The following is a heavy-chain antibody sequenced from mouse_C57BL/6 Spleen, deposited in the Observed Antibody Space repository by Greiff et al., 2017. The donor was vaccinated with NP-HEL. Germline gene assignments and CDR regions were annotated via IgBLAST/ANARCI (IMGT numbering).Heavy chain of an antibody. Sequence: QVQLQQSGAELVKPGASVKISCKASGYAFSSYWMNWVKQRPGKGLEWIGQIYPGDGDTNSNGKFKGKATLTADKSSSTAYMQLSSLTSEDSAVYFCASGDYYGSSPVDYWGQGTTLTVSS. CDR1: GYAFSSYW. V-gene: IGHV1-80*01. J-gene: IGHJ2*01. CDR3: ASGDYYGSSPVDY. D-gene: IGHD1-1*01. CDR2: IYPGDGDT.